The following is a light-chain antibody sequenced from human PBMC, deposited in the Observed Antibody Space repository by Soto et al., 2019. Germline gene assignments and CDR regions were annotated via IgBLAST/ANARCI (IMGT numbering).Light chain of an antibody. CDR3: CSYAGGSTFV. V-gene: IGLV2-23*03. CDR2: EGS. J-gene: IGLJ2*01. CDR1: SNDVGSYNL. Sequence: QSALTQPASVSGSPGQSITISCTGTSNDVGSYNLVSWYQQHPGKAPKLMIYEGSKRPSGVSNRFSGSKSDNTASLTISGLQAEDEADYYCCSYAGGSTFVFGGGTKVTVL.